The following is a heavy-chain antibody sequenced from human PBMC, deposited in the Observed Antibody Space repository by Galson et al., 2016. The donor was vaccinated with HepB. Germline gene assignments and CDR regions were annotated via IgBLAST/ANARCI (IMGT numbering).Heavy chain of an antibody. CDR1: GRSFNDHY. Sequence: SETLSLTCDVAGRSFNDHYWNWIRQAPGKGLEWIGETTHSGTAKYNPSFKSRVSISLDSSKSQISLRLASVRAADTAVYCCARGDLVPVTYLFRGPSLTLVREIKHVDNQYRGLDVWGQGTTVIVAS. CDR2: TTHSGTA. V-gene: IGHV4-34*01. J-gene: IGHJ6*02. CDR3: ARGDLVPVTYLFRGPSLTLVREIKHVDNQYRGLDV. D-gene: IGHD3-10*01.